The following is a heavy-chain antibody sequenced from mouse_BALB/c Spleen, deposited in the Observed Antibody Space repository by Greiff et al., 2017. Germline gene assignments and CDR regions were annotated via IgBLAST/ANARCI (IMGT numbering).Heavy chain of an antibody. CDR2: ISDGGSYT. V-gene: IGHV5-4*02. CDR3: ARGGGLLGMDY. D-gene: IGHD6-1*01. J-gene: IGHJ4*01. Sequence: EVQRVESGGGLVKPGGSLKLSCAASGFTFSDYYMYWVRQTPEKRLEWVATISDGGSYTYYPDSVKGRFTISRDNAKNNLYLQMSSLKSEDTAMYYCARGGGLLGMDYWGQGTSVTVSS. CDR1: GFTFSDYY.